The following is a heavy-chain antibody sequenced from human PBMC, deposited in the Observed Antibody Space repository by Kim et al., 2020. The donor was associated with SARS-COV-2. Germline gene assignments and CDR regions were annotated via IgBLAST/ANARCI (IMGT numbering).Heavy chain of an antibody. CDR2: IYYSGST. CDR1: GGSISSSSYY. J-gene: IGHJ4*02. CDR3: ARAGIMITFGGVIANNHFDY. V-gene: IGHV4-39*01. Sequence: SETLSLTCTVSGGSISSSSYYWGWIRQPPGKGLEWIGSIYYSGSTYYNPSLKSRVTISVDTSKNQFSLKLSSVTAADTAVYYCARAGIMITFGGVIANNHFDYRGQGTLVTVSS. D-gene: IGHD3-16*02.